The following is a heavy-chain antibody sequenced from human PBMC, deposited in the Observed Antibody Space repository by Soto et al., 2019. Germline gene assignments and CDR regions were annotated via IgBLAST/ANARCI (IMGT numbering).Heavy chain of an antibody. CDR1: GGSFSTYS. D-gene: IGHD3-16*01. CDR3: ARDGGGTGA. J-gene: IGHJ5*02. Sequence: QVQLVQSGAEVKKPGSSVKVSCKASGGSFSTYSITWVRQAPGQGLEWMGRIIPMLGIANYAQRFRGRLTVTADKPTNTASMDLSSLRFEDTAVYYCARDGGGTGAWGQGTLVTVSS. V-gene: IGHV1-69*04. CDR2: IIPMLGIA.